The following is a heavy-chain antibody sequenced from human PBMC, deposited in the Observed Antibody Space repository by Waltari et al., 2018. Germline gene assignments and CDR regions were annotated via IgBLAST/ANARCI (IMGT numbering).Heavy chain of an antibody. CDR2: ISGSGGST. V-gene: IGHV3-23*01. Sequence: TASGFTFSSYSMSWVRQAPGKGLEWVSAISGSGGSTYYADSVKGRFTISRDNSKNTLYLQMNSLRAEDTAVYYCAKARMGYYYDSSELEYWGQGTLVTVSS. D-gene: IGHD3-22*01. CDR1: GFTFSSYS. J-gene: IGHJ4*02. CDR3: AKARMGYYYDSSELEY.